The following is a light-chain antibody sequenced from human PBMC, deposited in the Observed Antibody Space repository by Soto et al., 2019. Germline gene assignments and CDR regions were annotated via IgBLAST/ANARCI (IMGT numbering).Light chain of an antibody. CDR2: EVS. J-gene: IGLJ2*01. CDR1: SSDVGGYNY. V-gene: IGLV2-14*01. CDR3: SSYTSSSTPVA. Sequence: QSALTQPASVSGSPGQSITISCTGTSSDVGGYNYVSWYQQHPGKAPKLMIYEVSNRPSGVSTRFSGSMSGNTASLTISGLQAEDEADYYCSSYTSSSTPVAFGGGTKLTVL.